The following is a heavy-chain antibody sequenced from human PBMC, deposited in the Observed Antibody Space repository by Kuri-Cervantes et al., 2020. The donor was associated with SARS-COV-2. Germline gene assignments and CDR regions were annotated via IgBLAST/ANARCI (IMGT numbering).Heavy chain of an antibody. J-gene: IGHJ3*02. CDR3: AREDMWKRERAFDI. CDR1: GGSISSSSYY. V-gene: IGHV4-61*01. D-gene: IGHD1-1*01. Sequence: SETLSLTCTVSGGSISSSSYYWGWIRQPPGKGLEWIGYIYYSGSTNYNPSLKSRVTISVDTSKNQFSLKLSSVTAADTAVYYCAREDMWKRERAFDIWGQGTMVTVSS. CDR2: IYYSGST.